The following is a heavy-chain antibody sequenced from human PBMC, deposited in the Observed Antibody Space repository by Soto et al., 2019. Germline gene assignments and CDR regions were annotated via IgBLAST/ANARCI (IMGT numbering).Heavy chain of an antibody. J-gene: IGHJ3*02. CDR2: FDPEDSET. V-gene: IGHV1-24*01. CDR1: GYTLTELS. CDR3: ATPKHRNYGSGSYYNLYAFDI. Sequence: ASVKVSCKVSGYTLTELSMHWVRQAPGKGLEWMGGFDPEDSETIYAQKFQGRVTMTEDTSTDTAYMELSSLRSEDTAVYYCATPKHRNYGSGSYYNLYAFDIWGQGTMVTVSS. D-gene: IGHD3-10*01.